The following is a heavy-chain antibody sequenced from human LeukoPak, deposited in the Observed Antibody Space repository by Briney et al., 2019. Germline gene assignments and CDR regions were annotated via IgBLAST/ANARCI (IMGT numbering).Heavy chain of an antibody. CDR3: ARTYDFGRGPPGDAFDN. J-gene: IGHJ3*02. V-gene: IGHV3-48*04. CDR1: GFTFRIFG. CDR2: IDARSGIT. D-gene: IGHD3-3*01. Sequence: GGSLRLSCAASGFTFRIFGLNWVRQAPGKGPEWVSYIDARSGITYYADAVQGRFTISRDDARESVFLQMDGLRVDDTAVYYCARTYDFGRGPPGDAFDNWGPGTWVIVSS.